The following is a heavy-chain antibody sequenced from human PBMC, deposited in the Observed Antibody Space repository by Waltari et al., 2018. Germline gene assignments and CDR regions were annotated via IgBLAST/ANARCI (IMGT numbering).Heavy chain of an antibody. CDR3: AKVGVGLTTWYPFDV. V-gene: IGHV3-30*02. D-gene: IGHD1-1*01. J-gene: IGHJ3*01. CDR1: GFTFSDSG. CDR2: IRDDASYI. Sequence: QVHLVESGGGVVQPGGSLRLSCAASGFTFSDSGMHWVRRAPGQGRGWVAFIRDDASYIYLRASGKGRFTISRDNSKNTLFLQMSSLRPEDTAVYYCAKVGVGLTTWYPFDVWGQGTMVTVSS.